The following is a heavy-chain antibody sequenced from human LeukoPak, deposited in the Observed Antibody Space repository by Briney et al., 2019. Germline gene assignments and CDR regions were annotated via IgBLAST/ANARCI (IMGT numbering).Heavy chain of an antibody. V-gene: IGHV5-51*01. D-gene: IGHD1-26*01. J-gene: IGHJ4*02. Sequence: GGSLKISCKGSGYSFTSYWIGWVRQMPGKGLEWMGIIYPGDSDTRYSPSFQGQVTISADKSISTAYLQWSSLKASDTAMYYCARATTTRGSAFDYWGQGTLVTVSS. CDR2: IYPGDSDT. CDR3: ARATTTRGSAFDY. CDR1: GYSFTSYW.